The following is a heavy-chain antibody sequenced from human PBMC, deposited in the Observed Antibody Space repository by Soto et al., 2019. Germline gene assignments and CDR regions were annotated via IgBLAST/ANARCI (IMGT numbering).Heavy chain of an antibody. CDR1: GYTFTSYY. D-gene: IGHD3-22*01. V-gene: IGHV1-46*01. J-gene: IGHJ1*01. CDR3: ARGRHYYDSSGYFFVTAHRAEYFLH. CDR2: INPSGGST. Sequence: PAAWVKVTCKASGYTFTSYYMHWVRQAPGQGLEWMGIINPSGGSTSYAQKFQGRVTMTRDTSTSTVYMELSSLRSEDTAVYYCARGRHYYDSSGYFFVTAHRAEYFLHCCPTPLVSV.